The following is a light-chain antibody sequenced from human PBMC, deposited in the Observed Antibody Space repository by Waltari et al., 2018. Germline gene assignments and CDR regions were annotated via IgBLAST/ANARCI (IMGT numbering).Light chain of an antibody. CDR1: QRISSY. J-gene: IGKJ1*01. V-gene: IGKV1-39*01. CDR2: GAV. Sequence: DIQMTQSPSSLPASVGDRVTISCRASQRISSYLNWYQQQPGKAPRLLIYGAVSLQRGVPSRFSGSGSGTAFTLPISSLQPADFATYYCQQPYSPPRTFGQGTKVDI. CDR3: QQPYSPPRT.